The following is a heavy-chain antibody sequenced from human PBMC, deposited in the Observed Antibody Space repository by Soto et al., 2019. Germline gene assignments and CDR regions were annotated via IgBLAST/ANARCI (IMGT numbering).Heavy chain of an antibody. CDR2: IYYSGST. V-gene: IGHV4-31*03. D-gene: IGHD1-20*01. J-gene: IGHJ5*02. CDR3: ARDRYLQPNWFDP. Sequence: SETLSLTCTVSGGSISSGGYYWSWIRQHPGKGLEWIGYIYYSGSTYYNPSLKSRVTISVDTSKYQFSLKLSSVTAADTAVYYCARDRYLQPNWFDPWGQGTLVTVSS. CDR1: GGSISSGGYY.